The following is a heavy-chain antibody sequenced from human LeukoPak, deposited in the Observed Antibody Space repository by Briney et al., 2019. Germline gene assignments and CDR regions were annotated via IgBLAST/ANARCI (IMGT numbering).Heavy chain of an antibody. CDR3: AKDRLGAVAEYPDY. Sequence: GGSLRLSCAASGFTFNDYAMYWVRQAPGKGLEWVTLISYDGYDKSYADSVRGRFTISRDNSKNTVYLQMNSLRADDTAKYYCAKDRLGAVAEYPDYWGQGTLVTVSS. CDR1: GFTFNDYA. D-gene: IGHD6-19*01. V-gene: IGHV3-30-3*01. J-gene: IGHJ4*02. CDR2: ISYDGYDK.